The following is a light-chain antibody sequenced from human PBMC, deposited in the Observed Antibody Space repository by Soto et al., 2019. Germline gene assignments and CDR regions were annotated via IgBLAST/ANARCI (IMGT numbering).Light chain of an antibody. CDR3: QQRSNWPPWT. J-gene: IGKJ1*01. Sequence: EIVLTQSPATLSLSPGERATLSCRASQSFSSYLAWYQQKPGQAPRLLIYDASNRATGIPARFSGSGSGTDFTLTISSLEPEDFAAYYCQQRSNWPPWTFGRGTKVEIX. CDR2: DAS. CDR1: QSFSSY. V-gene: IGKV3-11*01.